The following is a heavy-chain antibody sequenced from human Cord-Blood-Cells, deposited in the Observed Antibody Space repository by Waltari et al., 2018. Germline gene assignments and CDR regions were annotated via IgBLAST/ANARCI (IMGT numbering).Heavy chain of an antibody. Sequence: QVQLVQSGAEVKKPGASVKVSCKASGYTFTSYDINWVRQATGQGLEWMGMMNPNSGNTGYAQEFQGRVTMTRNTSISTAYMELSSLRSEDTAVYYCAGGSGYYNWFDPWGQGTLVTVSS. J-gene: IGHJ5*02. CDR2: MNPNSGNT. CDR1: GYTFTSYD. D-gene: IGHD3-3*01. V-gene: IGHV1-8*01. CDR3: AGGSGYYNWFDP.